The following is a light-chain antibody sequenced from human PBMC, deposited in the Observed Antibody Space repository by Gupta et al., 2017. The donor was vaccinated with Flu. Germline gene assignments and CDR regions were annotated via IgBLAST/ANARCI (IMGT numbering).Light chain of an antibody. J-gene: IGKJ2*03. CDR3: QQRSNWPPS. CDR1: QSVSSY. CDR2: DAS. V-gene: IGKV3-11*01. Sequence: EIVLTQSPATLSSSPGEGTTLSCTASQSVSSYLAWYQQKPGQAPRLLIYDASNRATGIPARFSGSGSGTDFTLTISSLEPEDVAVYYCQQRSNWPPSFGQGTKLEIK.